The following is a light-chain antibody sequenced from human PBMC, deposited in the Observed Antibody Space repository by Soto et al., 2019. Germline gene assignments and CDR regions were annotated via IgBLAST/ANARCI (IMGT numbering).Light chain of an antibody. J-gene: IGLJ3*02. V-gene: IGLV1-40*01. CDR3: QSYDSSLSGWV. Sequence: QAVLTQPPPVSGVPGQKGTIPCTRSSSNIGAAYDVHWYQHLPGTAPKLLIYGNNNRPSGVPDRFSGSKSGTSASLAITGLQAEDEADYYCQSYDSSLSGWVFGGGTKVTVL. CDR2: GNN. CDR1: SSNIGAAYD.